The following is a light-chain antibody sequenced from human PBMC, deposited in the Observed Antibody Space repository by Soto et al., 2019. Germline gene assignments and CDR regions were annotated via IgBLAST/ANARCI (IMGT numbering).Light chain of an antibody. Sequence: QSVLTQPPSASGTPGQRVTISCSGSNSNIGSNTVNWYQQLPGTAPKLLIYSNNQRPSGVPGRFSDSKSGTSASLAISGLQSEDEADYSCAAWDDSLNGVVFGGGTKLTVL. CDR1: NSNIGSNT. CDR2: SNN. V-gene: IGLV1-44*01. CDR3: AAWDDSLNGVV. J-gene: IGLJ2*01.